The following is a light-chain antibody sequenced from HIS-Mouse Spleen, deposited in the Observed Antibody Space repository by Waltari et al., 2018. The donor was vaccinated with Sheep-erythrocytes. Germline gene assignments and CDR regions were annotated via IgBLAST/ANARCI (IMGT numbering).Light chain of an antibody. CDR1: SSNIGSNT. V-gene: IGLV1-44*01. CDR2: SNN. CDR3: AAWDDSLNGVV. J-gene: IGLJ2*01. Sequence: QSVLTQPPSASGTPGQRVTISCSGRSSNIGSNTVNRYQQLPGTAPKLLIYSNNQRPSGVPDRFSGSKSGTSASLAISGLQSEDEADYYCAAWDDSLNGVVFGGGTKLTVL.